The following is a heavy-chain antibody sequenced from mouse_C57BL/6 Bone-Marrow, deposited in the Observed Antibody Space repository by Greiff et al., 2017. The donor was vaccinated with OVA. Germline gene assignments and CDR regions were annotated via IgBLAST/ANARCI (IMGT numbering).Heavy chain of an antibody. CDR2: ISYDGSN. D-gene: IGHD2-1*01. J-gene: IGHJ4*01. Sequence: EESGPGLVKPSQSLSLTCSVTGYSITSGYYWNWIRQFPGNKLEWMGYISYDGSNNYNPSLKNRISITRDTSKNQFFLKLNSVTTEDTATYYCAREPIYYGNYDYYAMDYWGQGTSVTVSS. CDR3: AREPIYYGNYDYYAMDY. CDR1: GYSITSGYY. V-gene: IGHV3-6*01.